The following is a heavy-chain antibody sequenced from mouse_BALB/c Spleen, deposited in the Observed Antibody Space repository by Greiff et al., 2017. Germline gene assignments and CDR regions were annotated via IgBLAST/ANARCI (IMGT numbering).Heavy chain of an antibody. CDR2: IYPGNGDT. V-gene: IGHV1-12*01. Sequence: QVQLKQPGAELVKPGASVKMSCKASGYTFTSYNMHWVKQTPGQGLEWIGAIYPGNGDTSYNQKFKGKATLTADKSSSTAYMQLSSLTSEDSAVYYCARADYYGSSLLAMDYWGQGTSVTVSS. CDR3: ARADYYGSSLLAMDY. D-gene: IGHD1-1*01. J-gene: IGHJ4*01. CDR1: GYTFTSYN.